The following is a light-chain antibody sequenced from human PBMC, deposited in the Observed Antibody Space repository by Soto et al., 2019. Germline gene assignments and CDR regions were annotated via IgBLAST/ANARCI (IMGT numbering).Light chain of an antibody. V-gene: IGKV1-5*01. CDR2: DAS. CDR1: QSISSW. CDR3: QQYNSYST. J-gene: IGKJ2*01. Sequence: DIQMTQSPSTLSASVGDRVTITCRASQSISSWLAWYQQKPGKAPKLLIYDASSLESGVPSRFSGSGSGTEFTLTISSLQPDDFATYDSQQYNSYSTFGQGTKLEIK.